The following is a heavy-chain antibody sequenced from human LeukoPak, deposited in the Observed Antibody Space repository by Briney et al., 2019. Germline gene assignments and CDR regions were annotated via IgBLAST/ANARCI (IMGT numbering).Heavy chain of an antibody. V-gene: IGHV4-4*07. CDR3: AATAIPYWYFDL. Sequence: SETLSLTCTVSGGSISSYYWSWVRQPAGKGLEWLGRIYTSGSTNYNPSLKSRVTISVDKSKNQFSLKLSSVTAADTAVYYCAATAIPYWYFDLWGHGTLVTVSS. J-gene: IGHJ2*01. CDR1: GGSISSYY. CDR2: IYTSGST.